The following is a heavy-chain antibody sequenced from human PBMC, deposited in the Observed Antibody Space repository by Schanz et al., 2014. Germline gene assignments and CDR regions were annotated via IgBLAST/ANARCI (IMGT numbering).Heavy chain of an antibody. V-gene: IGHV3-23*04. J-gene: IGHJ4*02. CDR1: GFTFFGSFA. Sequence: EVLLVESGGGLVQPGGSLRLSCVASGFTFFGSFAMSWVRQAPGKGLEWVSGMSGSGSTADYADSVKGRFTISRDNSKNSVSLQMDSLRPEDTAVYFCAKDLHSNSGNYYSYYFDSWGPGALVTVSS. D-gene: IGHD3-10*01. CDR3: AKDLHSNSGNYYSYYFDS. CDR2: MSGSGSTA.